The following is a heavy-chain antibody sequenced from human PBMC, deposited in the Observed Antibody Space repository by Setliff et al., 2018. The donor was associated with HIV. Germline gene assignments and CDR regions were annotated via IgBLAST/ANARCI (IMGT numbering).Heavy chain of an antibody. CDR1: GYSINNGYY. CDR3: ARQAWHYDRDGYFIDY. D-gene: IGHD3-22*01. CDR2: IYQTGNT. V-gene: IGHV4-38-2*02. Sequence: KPSETLSLTCSVSGYSINNGYYWGWIRQPPGKGLEWVATIYQTGNTYYSPSLKSRVTVSMDMSRNQFSMKLNSATAADTAVYYCARQAWHYDRDGYFIDYWGQGMLVTSPQ. J-gene: IGHJ4*02.